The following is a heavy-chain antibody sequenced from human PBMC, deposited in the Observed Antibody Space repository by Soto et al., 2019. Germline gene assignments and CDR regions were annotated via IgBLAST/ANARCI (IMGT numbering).Heavy chain of an antibody. V-gene: IGHV4-59*01. D-gene: IGHD4-17*01. CDR2: IYYSGST. J-gene: IGHJ4*02. Sequence: SETLSLTCTVSGGSISSYYWSWIRQPPGKGLEWIGYIYYSGSTNYNPSLKSRVTISVDTSKNQFSLKLGSVTAADTAVYYCARDLAGDYTFDYWGQGTLVTVSS. CDR1: GGSISSYY. CDR3: ARDLAGDYTFDY.